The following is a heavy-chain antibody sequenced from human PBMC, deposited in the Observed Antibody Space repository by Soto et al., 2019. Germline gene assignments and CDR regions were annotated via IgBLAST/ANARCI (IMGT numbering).Heavy chain of an antibody. CDR2: IYYSGST. Sequence: LETLSLTCTVSGGSISSSSYYWGWIRKPPGKGLEWIGSIYYSGSTYYNPSLKSRVTISVDTSKNQFSLKLSSVTAADTAVYYCARHGIVAAPNYYYYMDVWGKGTTVTVSS. V-gene: IGHV4-39*01. D-gene: IGHD6-13*01. CDR3: ARHGIVAAPNYYYYMDV. J-gene: IGHJ6*03. CDR1: GGSISSSSYY.